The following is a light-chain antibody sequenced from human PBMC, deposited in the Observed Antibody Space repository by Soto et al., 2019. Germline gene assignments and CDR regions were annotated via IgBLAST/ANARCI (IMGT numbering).Light chain of an antibody. CDR1: QTVRNNY. V-gene: IGKV3-20*01. CDR2: DAS. Sequence: GLTQTPGTLSLSPGERATLSCRASQTVRNNYLAWYQQKPGQAPRLLIYDASSRATGIPDRFSGGGSGTDFTLTISRLEPEDFAVYYCQQYGSSPRTFGQGTKVDIK. CDR3: QQYGSSPRT. J-gene: IGKJ1*01.